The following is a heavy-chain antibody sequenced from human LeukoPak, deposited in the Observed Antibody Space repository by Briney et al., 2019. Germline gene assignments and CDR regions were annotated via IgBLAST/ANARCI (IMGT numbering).Heavy chain of an antibody. V-gene: IGHV1-18*01. CDR3: ARGTYYDSSGYYLPAVH. CDR1: GYTFTSYG. D-gene: IGHD3-22*01. CDR2: ISAYNGNT. J-gene: IGHJ4*02. Sequence: ASVKVSCKASGYTFTSYGISWVRQAPGQGLEWMVWISAYNGNTNYAQKLQGRVTMTTDTSTSTAYMELRSLRSDDTAVYYCARGTYYDSSGYYLPAVHWGQGTLVTVSS.